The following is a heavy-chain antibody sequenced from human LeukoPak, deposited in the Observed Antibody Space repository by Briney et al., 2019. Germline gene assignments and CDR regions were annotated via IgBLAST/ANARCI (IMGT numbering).Heavy chain of an antibody. Sequence: GGSLRLSCAASGFTFSSYGMHWVRLAPGKGLEWVAVISYDGSNKYYADSVEGRFTISRDNSENTLYLQMNSLRPEDTAVYYCAKDRGSSGLHYWGQGTLVTVSS. V-gene: IGHV3-30*18. CDR1: GFTFSSYG. CDR2: ISYDGSNK. CDR3: AKDRGSSGLHY. D-gene: IGHD3-22*01. J-gene: IGHJ4*02.